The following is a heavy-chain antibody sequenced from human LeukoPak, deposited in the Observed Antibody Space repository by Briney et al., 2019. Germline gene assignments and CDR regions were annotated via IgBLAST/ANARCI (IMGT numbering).Heavy chain of an antibody. Sequence: GRSLRLSCAASGFTFSDYYMSWIRQAPGKGLEWVSYISSSGSTIYYADSVKVRFTISRDNAKNSLYLQMNSLRAEDTAVYYCARDLSIVVVPAAFDYWGQGTLVTVSS. J-gene: IGHJ4*02. CDR1: GFTFSDYY. D-gene: IGHD2-2*01. V-gene: IGHV3-11*01. CDR3: ARDLSIVVVPAAFDY. CDR2: ISSSGSTI.